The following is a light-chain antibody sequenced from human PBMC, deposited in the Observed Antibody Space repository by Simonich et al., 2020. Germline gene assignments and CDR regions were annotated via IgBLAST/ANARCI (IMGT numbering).Light chain of an antibody. CDR1: SSDVGSYNL. Sequence: QSALTQPASVSGSPGQSITISCTGTSSDVGSYNLVSWYQQHPGKAPKLMIYEGSKRPSGVSIRFSRSKSGNTASLTISGLQAEDEADYYCSSYTSSSTYVFGTGTKVTVL. CDR2: EGS. CDR3: SSYTSSSTYV. V-gene: IGLV2-14*02. J-gene: IGLJ1*01.